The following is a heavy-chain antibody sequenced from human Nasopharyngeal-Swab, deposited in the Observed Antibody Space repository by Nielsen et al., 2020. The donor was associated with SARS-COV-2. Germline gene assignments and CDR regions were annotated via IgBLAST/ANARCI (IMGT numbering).Heavy chain of an antibody. CDR2: IYPGDSDT. V-gene: IGHV5-51*01. J-gene: IGHJ5*02. CDR3: ARIGYCSSTSCPEGGFDP. Sequence: VRQMPGNGLPWMGIIYPGDSDTRYSPSFQGQVTISADKSISTASLQWSSLKASDTAMYYCARIGYCSSTSCPEGGFDPWGQGTLVTVSS. D-gene: IGHD2-2*01.